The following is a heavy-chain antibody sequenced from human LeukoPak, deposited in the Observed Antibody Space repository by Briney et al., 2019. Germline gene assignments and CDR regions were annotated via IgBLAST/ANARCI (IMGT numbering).Heavy chain of an antibody. CDR3: ARGGGIVGVNRWFDP. D-gene: IGHD1-26*01. J-gene: IGHJ5*02. CDR2: IYSGGST. CDR1: GFTVSSNY. Sequence: GGSLRLSCAASGFTVSSNYMSWVRQAPGKGLEWVSVIYSGGSTYYADSVKGRFTISRHNSKNTLYLQMNSLRAEDTAVYYCARGGGIVGVNRWFDPWGQGTLVTVSS. V-gene: IGHV3-53*04.